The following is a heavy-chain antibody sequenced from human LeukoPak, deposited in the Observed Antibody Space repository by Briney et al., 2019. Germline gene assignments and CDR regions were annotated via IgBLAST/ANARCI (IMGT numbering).Heavy chain of an antibody. CDR2: TIPIFGTA. V-gene: IGHV1-69*06. CDR3: ARDFIAARPRDYYYYMDV. CDR1: GGTFSSYA. Sequence: SVKVSCKASGGTFSSYAISWVRQAPGQGLEWMGGTIPIFGTANYAQKFQGRVTITADKSTSTAYMELSSLRSEDTAVYYCARDFIAARPRDYYYYMDVWGKGTTVTVSS. J-gene: IGHJ6*03. D-gene: IGHD6-6*01.